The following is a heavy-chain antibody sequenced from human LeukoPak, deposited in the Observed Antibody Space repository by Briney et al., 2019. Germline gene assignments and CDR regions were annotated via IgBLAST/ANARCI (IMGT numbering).Heavy chain of an antibody. V-gene: IGHV3-30*03. CDR2: ISHDGSNK. CDR3: VRGPQYSYGILDY. CDR1: GFTFSSYS. J-gene: IGHJ4*02. Sequence: GGSLRLSCAASGFTFSSYSMNWVRQAPGKGLEWVAFISHDGSNKYYADSVKGRFTISRDNSKNTVYLQMNSLRADDTAVFFCVRGPQYSYGILDYWGQGTLVTVSS. D-gene: IGHD5-18*01.